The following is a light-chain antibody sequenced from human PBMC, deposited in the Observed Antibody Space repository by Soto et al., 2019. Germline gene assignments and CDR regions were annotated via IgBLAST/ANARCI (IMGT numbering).Light chain of an antibody. V-gene: IGKV1-5*01. CDR2: DAS. Sequence: DIQMTQSPSTLSAYVGDRVTITCRASQSISSWLAWYQQKPGKAPKLLLYDASSLESGVPSWFSGSGSGTEPTHAISSLPPGDFATYDDQQYNSYADTFCQGTKLAIK. J-gene: IGKJ2*01. CDR3: QQYNSYADT. CDR1: QSISSW.